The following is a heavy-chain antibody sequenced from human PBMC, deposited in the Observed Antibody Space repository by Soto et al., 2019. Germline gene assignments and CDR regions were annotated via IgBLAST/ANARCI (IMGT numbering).Heavy chain of an antibody. CDR3: ARVGIAAAGGWTAFDI. CDR2: IYYSGST. CDR1: GGSISSGGYY. V-gene: IGHV4-31*02. Sequence: PSETLSLTWTVSGGSISSGGYYWSWIRQHPGKGLEWIGYIYYSGSTYYNPSLKSRVTISVDTSKNQFSLKLSSVTAADTAVYYCARVGIAAAGGWTAFDIWGQGTMVTVSS. D-gene: IGHD6-13*01. J-gene: IGHJ3*02.